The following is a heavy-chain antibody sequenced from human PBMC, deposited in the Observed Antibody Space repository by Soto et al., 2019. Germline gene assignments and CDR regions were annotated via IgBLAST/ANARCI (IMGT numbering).Heavy chain of an antibody. CDR3: YQTDGHDAFDI. V-gene: IGHV1-18*01. CDR2: ISAYNGNT. J-gene: IGHJ3*02. D-gene: IGHD2-2*01. CDR1: GYTFTSYG. Sequence: ASVKVSCTASGYTFTSYGISWVRQTPGQGLEWMGWISAYNGNTNYAQKLQGRVTMTTDTSTSTAYMELRSLRSDDTAVYYCYQTDGHDAFDIWGQGTMVTVSS.